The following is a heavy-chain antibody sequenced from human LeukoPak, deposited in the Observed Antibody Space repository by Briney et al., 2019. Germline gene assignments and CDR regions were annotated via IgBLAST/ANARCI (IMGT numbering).Heavy chain of an antibody. J-gene: IGHJ3*02. Sequence: PSETLSLTCTVSGGSISSYYWSWIRQPPGKGLEWIGYIYYSGSTNYNPSLKSRVTISVDTSKNQFSLKLSSVTAADTAVYYCATGWGKLSSPGAFDIWGQGTMVTVSS. CDR1: GGSISSYY. V-gene: IGHV4-59*01. CDR2: IYYSGST. D-gene: IGHD3-16*02. CDR3: ATGWGKLSSPGAFDI.